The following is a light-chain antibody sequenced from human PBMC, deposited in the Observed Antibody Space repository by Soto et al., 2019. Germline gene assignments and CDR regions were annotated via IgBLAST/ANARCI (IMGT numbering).Light chain of an antibody. CDR1: QSVTLNY. Sequence: EIVLTQSPGTLSLSPGERATLSCRASQSVTLNYLAWYQQRPGQAPRLLIYGASSRATDIPDRFSGSGSGTDFTLTVSRLEPEDFAVYYCQQYGDSPVTFGPGTKVDI. CDR3: QQYGDSPVT. CDR2: GAS. J-gene: IGKJ3*01. V-gene: IGKV3-20*01.